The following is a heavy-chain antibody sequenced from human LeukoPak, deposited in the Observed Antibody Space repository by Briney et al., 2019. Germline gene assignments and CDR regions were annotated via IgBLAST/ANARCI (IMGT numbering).Heavy chain of an antibody. Sequence: GGSLRLSCAAAGFTFSNYAMSWVRQAPGKGLEWVSSMSGSGGSTYYADSVKGRFTISRDNSKNTLYLQMNNLRAEDTALYYCAKNQGQWLVPVDYWGHGTLVTVSS. CDR3: AKNQGQWLVPVDY. D-gene: IGHD6-19*01. V-gene: IGHV3-23*01. J-gene: IGHJ4*01. CDR1: GFTFSNYA. CDR2: MSGSGGST.